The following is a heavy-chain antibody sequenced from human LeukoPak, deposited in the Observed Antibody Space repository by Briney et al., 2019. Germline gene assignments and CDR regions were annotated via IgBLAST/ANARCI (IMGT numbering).Heavy chain of an antibody. CDR3: AKDRVEWQQLAGANWFDP. CDR2: ISYDGSNK. CDR1: GFTFSSYG. J-gene: IGHJ5*02. D-gene: IGHD6-13*01. V-gene: IGHV3-30*18. Sequence: PGGSLRLPCAASGFTFSSYGMHWVRQAPGKGLEWVAVISYDGSNKYYADSVKGRFTISRDNSKNTLYLQMNSLRAEDTAVYYCAKDRVEWQQLAGANWFDPWGQGTLVTVSS.